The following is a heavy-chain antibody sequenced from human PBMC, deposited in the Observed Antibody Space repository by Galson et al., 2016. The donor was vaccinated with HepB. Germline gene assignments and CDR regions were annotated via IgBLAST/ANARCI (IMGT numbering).Heavy chain of an antibody. Sequence: SLRLSCAASGFIVSGSYISWVRQAPGKGLEWVSVTYSDATTHYADSFHGRFTVSRDNSKNTLYLQLYSLRAEDTAIYYCAKDRFDPWGQGTLVTVSS. V-gene: IGHV3-53*01. CDR1: GFIVSGSY. J-gene: IGHJ5*02. CDR3: AKDRFDP. CDR2: TYSDATT.